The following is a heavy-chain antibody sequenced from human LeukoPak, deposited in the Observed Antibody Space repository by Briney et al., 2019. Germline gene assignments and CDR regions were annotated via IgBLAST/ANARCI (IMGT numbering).Heavy chain of an antibody. Sequence: SGGSLRLSCEASGFSVSSNDMSWVRQAPGKGLECVSVIDRGGSTFADSVKGRFTISRDNSKNTLYLQMNSLRAEDTAVYYCARDLGYGDYVGYFDYWGQGTLVTVSS. V-gene: IGHV3-53*05. CDR3: ARDLGYGDYVGYFDY. CDR1: GFSVSSND. J-gene: IGHJ4*02. CDR2: IDRGGST. D-gene: IGHD4-17*01.